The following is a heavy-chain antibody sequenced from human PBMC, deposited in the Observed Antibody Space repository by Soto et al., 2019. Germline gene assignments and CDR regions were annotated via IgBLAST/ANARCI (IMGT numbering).Heavy chain of an antibody. J-gene: IGHJ6*03. D-gene: IGHD3-10*01. CDR2: IDKVGTDS. Sequence: EVQLVESGGGLVQPGGSLRLSCAASEFTFSGRSVHWVRQAPGQGLVWVSGIDKVGTDSTYADSVKGRFTSSRDNAKNTVYLRMNSLRVEDTAVYYCARGWFGPDVLGKGTTVTVSS. V-gene: IGHV3-74*01. CDR1: EFTFSGRS. CDR3: ARGWFGPDV.